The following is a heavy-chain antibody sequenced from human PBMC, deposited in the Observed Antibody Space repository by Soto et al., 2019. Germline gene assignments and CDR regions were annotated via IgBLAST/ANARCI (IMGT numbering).Heavy chain of an antibody. J-gene: IGHJ5*02. CDR2: IYYTGST. Sequence: LSLTCTVSGGSISSYYWSWIRQPPGKGLEWIGYIYYTGSTNYNPSLRSRVTISVETSKSQFPLKLSSVTAADTAVYYCARETGVQYPFDPWGQGTLVTVSS. CDR3: ARETGVQYPFDP. CDR1: GGSISSYY. D-gene: IGHD1-1*01. V-gene: IGHV4-59*01.